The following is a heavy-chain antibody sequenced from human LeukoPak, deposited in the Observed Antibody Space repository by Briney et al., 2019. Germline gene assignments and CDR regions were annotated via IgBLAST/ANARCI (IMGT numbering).Heavy chain of an antibody. CDR2: IYWDDDK. CDR3: AHSQSTKYCSGGSCFKDGFDY. J-gene: IGHJ4*02. D-gene: IGHD2-15*01. V-gene: IGHV2-5*02. CDR1: GFSLSTSGVG. Sequence: VSGPTLVKPTQTLTLTCTFSGFSLSTSGVGVGWIRQPPGKALEWLALIYWDDDKRYSPSLKSRLTITKDTPKNQVVLTMTNMDPVDTATYYCAHSQSTKYCSGGSCFKDGFDYWGQGTLVTVSS.